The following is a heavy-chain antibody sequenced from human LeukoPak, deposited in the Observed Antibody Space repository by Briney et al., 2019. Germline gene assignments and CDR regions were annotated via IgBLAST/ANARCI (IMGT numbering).Heavy chain of an antibody. D-gene: IGHD3-16*01. J-gene: IGHJ5*02. Sequence: PSETLSLTCTVSGGSISSYYWSWIRQPPGKGLEWIGYIYCSGSTNHNPSLKSRVTISVDTSKNQFSLKLSSVTAADTAVYYCARDGGWFDPWGQGTLVTVSS. CDR1: GGSISSYY. CDR2: IYCSGST. V-gene: IGHV4-59*01. CDR3: ARDGGWFDP.